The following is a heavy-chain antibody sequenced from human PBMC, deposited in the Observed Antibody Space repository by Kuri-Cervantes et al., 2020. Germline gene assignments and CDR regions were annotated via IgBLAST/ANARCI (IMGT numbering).Heavy chain of an antibody. D-gene: IGHD6-19*01. CDR1: GGSFSGYY. Sequence: GSLRLSCAVYGGSFSGYYWSWIRQPPGKGLEWIGEINHSGSTNYNPSLKSRVTISADTSKNQFSLKLSSVTAADTAVYYCARGAFGDPYTSGWQDWGQGTPVTVSS. CDR2: INHSGST. J-gene: IGHJ4*02. V-gene: IGHV4-34*01. CDR3: ARGAFGDPYTSGWQD.